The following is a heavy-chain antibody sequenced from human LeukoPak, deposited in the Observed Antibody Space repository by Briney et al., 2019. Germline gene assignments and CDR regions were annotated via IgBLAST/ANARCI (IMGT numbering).Heavy chain of an antibody. CDR2: ISAYKGNT. V-gene: IGHV1-18*01. D-gene: IGHD6-19*01. Sequence: EASVKVSCKASGYTFTSYDINWVRQAPGQGLEWMGWISAYKGNTKYGQKVQGRVTMTTDTSTTTAYMELRSLRSDDTAVYYCARGYSSGWYVLTYFDYWGQGTLVTVSS. CDR3: ARGYSSGWYVLTYFDY. CDR1: GYTFTSYD. J-gene: IGHJ4*02.